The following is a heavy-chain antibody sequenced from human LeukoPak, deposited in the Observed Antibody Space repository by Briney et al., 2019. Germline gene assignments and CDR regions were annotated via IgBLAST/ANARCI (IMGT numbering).Heavy chain of an antibody. V-gene: IGHV3-23*01. CDR2: ISGSGDNT. CDR3: AKGAKRVVGATTHWFDP. CDR1: GFTFSNYA. D-gene: IGHD1-26*01. Sequence: GGSLRLSCAASGFTFSNYAMSWVRQAPGKGLEWVSAISGSGDNTYYADSVKGRFTISRDNSKNTLYLQMNSLRAEDTAVYYCAKGAKRVVGATTHWFDPWGQGTLVTVSS. J-gene: IGHJ5*02.